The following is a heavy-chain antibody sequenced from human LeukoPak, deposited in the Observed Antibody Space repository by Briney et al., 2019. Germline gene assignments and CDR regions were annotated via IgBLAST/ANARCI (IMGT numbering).Heavy chain of an antibody. D-gene: IGHD5-24*01. CDR1: GYSFTNYW. Sequence: GESLKISCKGSGYSFTNYWINWVRQMPGKGLEWMGKIDPSDSYTNYSPSFQGHVTISADKSISTAFLQWSSLKASDTAMYYCARLDGYKSGDYWGQGTLVTVSS. CDR2: IDPSDSYT. CDR3: ARLDGYKSGDY. J-gene: IGHJ4*02. V-gene: IGHV5-10-1*01.